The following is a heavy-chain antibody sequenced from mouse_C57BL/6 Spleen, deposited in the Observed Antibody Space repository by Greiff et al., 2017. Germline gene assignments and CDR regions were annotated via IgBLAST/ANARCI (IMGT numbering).Heavy chain of an antibody. J-gene: IGHJ4*01. V-gene: IGHV1-80*01. CDR3: ARGDYDYDKGYYAMDY. Sequence: QVQLQQSGAELVKPGASVKISCKASGYAFSSYWMNWVKQRPGKGLEWIGQIYPGDGDTNYNGKFKGKATLTADKSSSTAYMQLSSLTSEDSAVYFCARGDYDYDKGYYAMDYWGQGTSVTVSS. D-gene: IGHD2-4*01. CDR2: IYPGDGDT. CDR1: GYAFSSYW.